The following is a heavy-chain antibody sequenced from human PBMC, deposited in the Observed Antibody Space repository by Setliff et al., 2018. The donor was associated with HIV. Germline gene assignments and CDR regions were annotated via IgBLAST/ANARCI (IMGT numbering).Heavy chain of an antibody. CDR3: AKGGFLEWSEYYYYYYYMDV. J-gene: IGHJ6*03. V-gene: IGHV3-23*01. CDR2: ISGSGGST. D-gene: IGHD3-3*01. Sequence: GESLKISCAASGFTFSSYAMSWVRQAPGKGLEWVSAISGSGGSTYYADSVKGRFTISRDNSKNTLYLQMNSLRAEDTAVYYCAKGGFLEWSEYYYYYYYMDVWGKGTTVTVSS. CDR1: GFTFSSYA.